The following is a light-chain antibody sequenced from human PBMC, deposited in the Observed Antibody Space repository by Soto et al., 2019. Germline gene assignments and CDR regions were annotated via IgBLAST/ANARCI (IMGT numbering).Light chain of an antibody. CDR2: GAS. J-gene: IGKJ1*01. V-gene: IGKV1-5*01. Sequence: DIQMTQSPSTLSAPVGDRVTITCRASQSISSWLAWYQQKPGKAPNLLIYGASSLQSGVPSRFSGSGSGTEFTLTTNCLQPDDFATYYCQQYNSDSGTFGQGTKVEIK. CDR1: QSISSW. CDR3: QQYNSDSGT.